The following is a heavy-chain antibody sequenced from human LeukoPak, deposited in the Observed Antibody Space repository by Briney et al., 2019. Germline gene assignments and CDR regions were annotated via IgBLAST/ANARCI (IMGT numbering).Heavy chain of an antibody. V-gene: IGHV4-4*02. D-gene: IGHD4-23*01. Sequence: SSETLSLTCAVSGGSISSSNWWSWVRQPPGKGLEWIGEIYHSGSTNYNPSLKSRVTISVDTSKNQFSLKLSSVTAADTAVYYCARDYGGNSGYGNYWGQGTLVTVSS. J-gene: IGHJ4*02. CDR3: ARDYGGNSGYGNY. CDR1: GGSISSSNW. CDR2: IYHSGST.